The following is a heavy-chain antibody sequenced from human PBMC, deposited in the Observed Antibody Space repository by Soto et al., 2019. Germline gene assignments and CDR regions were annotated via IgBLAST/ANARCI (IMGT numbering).Heavy chain of an antibody. D-gene: IGHD2-15*01. J-gene: IGHJ6*02. CDR3: ALGTRTFSLEVVIAAYYDLDV. Sequence: ASVKVSCKASGFNFLDYYIHWVRQSPGQGLEWMGWMNPNTGATDYPPKFQGRVSMSRDKSITAAYMEVNSLRSDDTAVYYCALGTRTFSLEVVIAAYYDLDVWGQGTTVTVSS. CDR2: MNPNTGAT. CDR1: GFNFLDYY. V-gene: IGHV1-2*02.